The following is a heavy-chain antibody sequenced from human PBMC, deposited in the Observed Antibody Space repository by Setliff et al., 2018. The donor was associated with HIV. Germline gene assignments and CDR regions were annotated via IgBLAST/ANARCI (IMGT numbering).Heavy chain of an antibody. CDR2: ISTYNGNT. J-gene: IGHJ6*03. CDR1: GYTFISYG. V-gene: IGHV1-18*01. D-gene: IGHD3-9*01. CDR3: ARAVVPTYYDVLTGYVYYMDV. Sequence: GASVKVSCKTSGYTFISYGVTWVRQVPGQGLEWVGWISTYNGNTNYAQKFQGRVTMTTDTSTSSAYLELRSLRSDDTAIYYCARAVVPTYYDVLTGYVYYMDVWGKGTTVTVSS.